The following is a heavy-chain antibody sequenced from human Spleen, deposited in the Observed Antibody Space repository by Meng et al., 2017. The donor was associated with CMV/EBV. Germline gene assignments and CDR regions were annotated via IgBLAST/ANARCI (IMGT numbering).Heavy chain of an antibody. CDR2: ISAYNGNT. J-gene: IGHJ6*02. V-gene: IGHV1-18*01. CDR3: ARGYCSRTSCYVDYYYGLDV. D-gene: IGHD2-2*01. Sequence: ASVKVSCKASGYTFTSYGISWVRQAPGQGLEWMGWISAYNGNTNYAQKLQGRVTMTTDTSTSTAYMELRSLRSDDTAVYYCARGYCSRTSCYVDYYYGLDVWGQGTTVTVSS. CDR1: GYTFTSYG.